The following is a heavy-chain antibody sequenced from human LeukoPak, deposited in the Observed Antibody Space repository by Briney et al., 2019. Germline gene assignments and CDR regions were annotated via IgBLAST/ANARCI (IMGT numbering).Heavy chain of an antibody. CDR2: IYPGDSDT. CDR3: ARHPNYYDSSGYYYAPVDY. Sequence: GESLKISCKGSGYSFTSYWICWVRQMPGKGLEWMGIIYPGDSDTRYSPSFQGQVTISADKSISTAYLQWSSLKASDTAMYYCARHPNYYDSSGYYYAPVDYWGQGTLVTVSS. D-gene: IGHD3-22*01. CDR1: GYSFTSYW. J-gene: IGHJ4*02. V-gene: IGHV5-51*01.